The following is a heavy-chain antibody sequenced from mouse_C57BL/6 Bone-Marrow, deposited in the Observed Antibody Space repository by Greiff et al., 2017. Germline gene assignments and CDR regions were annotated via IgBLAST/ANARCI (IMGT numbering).Heavy chain of an antibody. D-gene: IGHD2-4*01. CDR1: GFSLTSYG. CDR2: IWRGGST. J-gene: IGHJ3*01. CDR3: AKMGDYGRGLAY. Sequence: QVQLKQSGPGLVQPSQSLSITCTVPGFSLTSYGVHWVRQSPGKGLEWLGVIWRGGSTDYNAAFMSRLNITKDTSKSQVFFKMNSLQADDTAIYYCAKMGDYGRGLAYGGQGTLVTVSA. V-gene: IGHV2-5*01.